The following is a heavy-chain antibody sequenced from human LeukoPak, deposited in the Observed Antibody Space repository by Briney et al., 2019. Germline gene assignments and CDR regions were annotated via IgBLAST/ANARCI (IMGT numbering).Heavy chain of an antibody. J-gene: IGHJ4*02. CDR3: ARDGDYVPPPPYYFDY. D-gene: IGHD4-17*01. V-gene: IGHV3-74*01. Sequence: GGSLRLSCAASGFTFSSYWMHWVRQAPGKGLVWVSRINSDGSSTSYADSVKGRFTISRDNAKNTLYLQMNSLRAEDTAVYYCARDGDYVPPPPYYFDYWGQGTPVTVSS. CDR1: GFTFSSYW. CDR2: INSDGSST.